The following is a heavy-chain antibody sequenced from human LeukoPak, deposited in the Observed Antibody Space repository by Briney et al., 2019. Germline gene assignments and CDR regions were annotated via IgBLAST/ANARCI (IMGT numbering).Heavy chain of an antibody. D-gene: IGHD3-10*01. CDR1: GFTFSSYG. J-gene: IGHJ6*03. V-gene: IGHV3-33*01. CDR3: ARSGVILNYYYYYYMDV. Sequence: GGSLRLSCAASGFTFSSYGMHWVRQAPGKGLEWVAVIWYDGSNKYYADSVKGRFTISRDNSKNTLYLQMNSLRAEDTAVYYCARSGVILNYYYYYYMDVWGKGTMVTVSS. CDR2: IWYDGSNK.